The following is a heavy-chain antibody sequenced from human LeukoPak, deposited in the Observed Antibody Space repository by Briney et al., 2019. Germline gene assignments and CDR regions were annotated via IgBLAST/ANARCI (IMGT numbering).Heavy chain of an antibody. D-gene: IGHD5-18*01. V-gene: IGHV3-11*04. Sequence: PGGSLRLSCAASGFTVSSNYMSWVRQAPGKGLECVSYISSSGSTIYYADSVKGRFTISRDNAKNSLYLQMSSLRAEDTAVYYCAREKDGLYSYGPNFDFWGQGTLVTVSS. J-gene: IGHJ4*02. CDR2: ISSSGSTI. CDR3: AREKDGLYSYGPNFDF. CDR1: GFTVSSNY.